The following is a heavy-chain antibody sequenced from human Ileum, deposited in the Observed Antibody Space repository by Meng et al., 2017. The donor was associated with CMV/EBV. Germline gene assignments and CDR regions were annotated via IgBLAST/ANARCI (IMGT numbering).Heavy chain of an antibody. CDR2: IKRESDGGTT. Sequence: GGSLRLSCAASGFTVSDAWMSWVRQAPGKGLEWVGHIKRESDGGTTDYGAPVKGRFTISREDSENTVYLQMNSLKSEDTGVYYCAPIVFRYSEWLLYWGQGTLVTVSS. J-gene: IGHJ4*02. D-gene: IGHD3-3*01. CDR1: GFTVSDAW. CDR3: APIVFRYSEWLLY. V-gene: IGHV3-15*01.